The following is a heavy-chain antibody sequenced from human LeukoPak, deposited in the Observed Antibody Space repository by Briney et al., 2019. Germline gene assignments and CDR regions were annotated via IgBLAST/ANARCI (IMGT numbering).Heavy chain of an antibody. CDR2: IKSKTDGGTT. J-gene: IGHJ3*02. V-gene: IGHV3-15*01. D-gene: IGHD3-10*01. CDR3: TTDYYGSGSYPDAFDI. CDR1: GFSFSNAW. Sequence: GGSLRLSCAASGFSFSNAWMSWVRQAPGKGLEWVGRIKSKTDGGTTDYAAPVKGRFTISRDDSKNTLYLQMNRLKTEDTAVYYCTTDYYGSGSYPDAFDIWGRGTMVTVSS.